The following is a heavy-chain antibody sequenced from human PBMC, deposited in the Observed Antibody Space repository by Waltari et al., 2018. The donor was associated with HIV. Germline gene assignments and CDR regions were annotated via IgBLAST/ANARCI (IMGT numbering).Heavy chain of an antibody. CDR2: ISASGGST. CDR1: GFTFSSYA. CDR3: AKTDVSTSSGGVDV. Sequence: EVQLLESGGGLVQPGGSLRLSCAASGFTFSSYAMSWVRQAPGKGLEWVSAISASGGSTYYADSVKGRFTISRDNAKNTLYLQMNSLRAEDTAVYYCAKTDVSTSSGGVDVWGQGITVTVSS. J-gene: IGHJ6*02. V-gene: IGHV3-23*01. D-gene: IGHD2-2*01.